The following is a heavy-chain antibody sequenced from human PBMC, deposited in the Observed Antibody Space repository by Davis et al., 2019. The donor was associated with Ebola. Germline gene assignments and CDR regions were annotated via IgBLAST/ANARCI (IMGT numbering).Heavy chain of an antibody. D-gene: IGHD4-23*01. Sequence: PGGSLRLSCAASGFTFSSYWMSWVRQAPGKGLEWVANIKQDGSVKYYVDSVKGRFTISRDNDKNSLSLQMNGLRAEDTAVYYCARGPSTGNSFTYWGQGTLVTVSS. CDR1: GFTFSSYW. V-gene: IGHV3-7*01. CDR3: ARGPSTGNSFTY. CDR2: IKQDGSVK. J-gene: IGHJ4*02.